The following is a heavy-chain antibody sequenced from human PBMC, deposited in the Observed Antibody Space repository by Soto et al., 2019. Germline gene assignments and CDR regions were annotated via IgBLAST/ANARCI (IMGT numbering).Heavy chain of an antibody. J-gene: IGHJ6*03. CDR2: IYPADSNT. V-gene: IGHV5-51*01. CDR1: GYDFTNYW. Sequence: GESLKISCKGSGYDFTNYWIGWVRQVPGKGLEWMGIIYPADSNTKYSPSFQGQVTISADESINTAYLQWSSLKASDTAMYYCARPLYSDYERDYYMAVWGKGTTVTVSS. D-gene: IGHD5-12*01. CDR3: ARPLYSDYERDYYMAV.